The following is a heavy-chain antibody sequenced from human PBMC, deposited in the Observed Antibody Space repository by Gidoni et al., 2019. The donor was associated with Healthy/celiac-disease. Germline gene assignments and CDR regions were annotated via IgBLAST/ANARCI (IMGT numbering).Heavy chain of an antibody. CDR3: ARHPYSSQVTT. CDR1: GGSISSSSYY. D-gene: IGHD6-13*01. Sequence: QLQLQESGPGLVKPSETLSLTCTVSGGSISSSSYYWGWIRQPPGKGLEWIGSIYYSGSTYYNPSLKSRVTISVDTPKNQFSLKLSSVTAADTAVYYCARHPYSSQVTTWGQGTLVTVSS. CDR2: IYYSGST. J-gene: IGHJ5*02. V-gene: IGHV4-39*01.